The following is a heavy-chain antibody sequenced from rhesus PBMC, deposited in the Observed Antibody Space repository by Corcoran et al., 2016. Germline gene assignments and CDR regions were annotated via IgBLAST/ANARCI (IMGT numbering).Heavy chain of an antibody. CDR2: FYGNSASP. D-gene: IGHD3-34*01. Sequence: QVQLQESGPGLVKPSETLSLTCAVSGGSFSVSYYWNWIHQPPRKGLEWIGNFYGNSASPYYNPPLKSRVTMSKDTSKNQFVLKRSSVTAADTAVYYCVGGAFDFWGQGLRVTVSS. CDR1: GGSFSVSYY. V-gene: IGHV4S9*01. J-gene: IGHJ3*01. CDR3: VGGAFDF.